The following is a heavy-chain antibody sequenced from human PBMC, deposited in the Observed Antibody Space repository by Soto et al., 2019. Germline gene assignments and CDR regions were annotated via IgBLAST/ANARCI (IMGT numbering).Heavy chain of an antibody. CDR3: ARDRAKWKDYYYYGMDV. J-gene: IGHJ6*02. V-gene: IGHV4-59*12. CDR2: IYYSGST. CDR1: GGTISSYC. D-gene: IGHD1-20*01. Sequence: SVTLRLTCTVAGGTISSYCWHWIRQTTGKGLEWIGYIYYSGSTNYNPSLKSRLTMSVDTSKNQFSLKLSSVTAADTAVYYCARDRAKWKDYYYYGMDVWGQGTTVTVSS.